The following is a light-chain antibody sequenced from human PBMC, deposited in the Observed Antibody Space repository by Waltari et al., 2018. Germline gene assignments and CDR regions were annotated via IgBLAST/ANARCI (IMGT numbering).Light chain of an antibody. CDR1: QGISSY. CDR3: QNYNSGPWT. Sequence: DIQMTQSPSSLSASVGDRVTITCRASQGISSYLAWFQQKPGKVPKLLIYAASTLQSGVPSRFSGSGSETDFTLTISSLQPEDVATYYCQNYNSGPWTFGQGTKVEIK. J-gene: IGKJ1*01. V-gene: IGKV1-27*01. CDR2: AAS.